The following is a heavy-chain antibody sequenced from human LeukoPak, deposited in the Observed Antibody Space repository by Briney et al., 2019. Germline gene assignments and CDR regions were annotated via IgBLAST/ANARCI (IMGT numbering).Heavy chain of an antibody. D-gene: IGHD3-10*01. CDR2: ISSSSSTI. CDR3: ARGFTYYYGLTTHGMDV. V-gene: IGHV3-48*02. Sequence: GGSLRLSCAASGFTVSSYSMNWVRQAPGKGLEWVSYISSSSSTIYYADSVKGRFTISRDNAKNSLYLQMNSLRDEDTAVYYCARGFTYYYGLTTHGMDVWGQGTTVTVSS. CDR1: GFTVSSYS. J-gene: IGHJ6*02.